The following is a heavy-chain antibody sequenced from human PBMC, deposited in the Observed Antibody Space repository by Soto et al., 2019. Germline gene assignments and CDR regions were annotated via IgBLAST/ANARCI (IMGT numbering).Heavy chain of an antibody. V-gene: IGHV1-46*01. CDR2: INPNGGIT. J-gene: IGHJ4*02. CDR3: ATSVNSAMAFDY. D-gene: IGHD5-18*01. CDR1: GYTFTHYC. Sequence: QVQLVQSGAEVKKPGASVRVSCKASGYTFTHYCIHWVRQAPGQGLEWMGIINPNGGITTYAQKFRAGFTMTRDTSTSTVYLELSSLRSEDSAIYYCATSVNSAMAFDYWGQGTLGTVSS.